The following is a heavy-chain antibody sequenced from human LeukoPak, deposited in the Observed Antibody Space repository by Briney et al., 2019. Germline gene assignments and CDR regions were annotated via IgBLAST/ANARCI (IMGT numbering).Heavy chain of an antibody. V-gene: IGHV3-20*04. Sequence: PGGSLRLSCAASGFTFDDYGMSWVRQAPGKGLEWVSGINWNGGSTGYADSVKGRFTISRDNAKNSLYLQMNSLRAEDTAVYYCARDPRYGDYEPEYDSRHVTRVYWGQGTLVTVSS. J-gene: IGHJ4*02. CDR1: GFTFDDYG. CDR3: ARDPRYGDYEPEYDSRHVTRVY. D-gene: IGHD4-17*01. CDR2: INWNGGST.